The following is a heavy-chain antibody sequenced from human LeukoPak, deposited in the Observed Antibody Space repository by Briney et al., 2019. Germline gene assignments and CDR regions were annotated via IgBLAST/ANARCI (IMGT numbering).Heavy chain of an antibody. J-gene: IGHJ5*02. Sequence: SVKVSCKASGGTVSSYAISWVRQARGQGLEWMGRIIPIFGIANYAQKFQGRVTITADRSTSTAYMELSSLRSEDTAVYYCARDQGYSGYDAPDRLYNWFDPWGQGTLVTVSS. CDR1: GGTVSSYA. CDR3: ARDQGYSGYDAPDRLYNWFDP. V-gene: IGHV1-69*04. D-gene: IGHD5-12*01. CDR2: IIPIFGIA.